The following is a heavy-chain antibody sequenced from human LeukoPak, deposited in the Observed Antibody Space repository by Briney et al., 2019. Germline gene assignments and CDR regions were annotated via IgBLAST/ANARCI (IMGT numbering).Heavy chain of an antibody. D-gene: IGHD6-19*01. V-gene: IGHV4-34*01. J-gene: IGHJ3*01. CDR2: INYGGST. Sequence: SETLSLTCAVSEMSFSAYYWNWIRQSPGKGLEWIGEINYGGSTKYTPSLEGRGTILIDASKNQFSLKLTSVTAADTAVYYCARGFPPGSGSRGSHAFDVWGQGTMVTVSS. CDR3: ARGFPPGSGSRGSHAFDV. CDR1: EMSFSAYY.